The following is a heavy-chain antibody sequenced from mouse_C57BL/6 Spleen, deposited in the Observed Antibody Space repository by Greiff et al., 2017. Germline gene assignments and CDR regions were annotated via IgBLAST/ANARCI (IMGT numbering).Heavy chain of an antibody. Sequence: VQLKQSGPELVKPGASVKISCKASGYSFTDYNMNWVKQSNGKSLEWIGVINPNYGTTSYNQKFKGKATLTVDPSSSTAYMQLNSLTSEDSAVYYCARSAITTVVNWYFDVWGTGTTVTVSS. CDR3: ARSAITTVVNWYFDV. CDR1: GYSFTDYN. J-gene: IGHJ1*03. V-gene: IGHV1-39*01. CDR2: INPNYGTT. D-gene: IGHD1-1*01.